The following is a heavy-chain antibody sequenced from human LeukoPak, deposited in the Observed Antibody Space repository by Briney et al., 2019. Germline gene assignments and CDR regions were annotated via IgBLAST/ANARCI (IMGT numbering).Heavy chain of an antibody. CDR3: ARGPAYLGAAGTGFDY. D-gene: IGHD6-13*01. CDR1: GGSISSGGYS. CDR2: IYHSGST. J-gene: IGHJ4*02. Sequence: SETLSLTCAVSGGSISSGGYSWSWIRQPPGKGLERIGYIYHSGSTYYNPSLKSRLTISLDTSKNQFSLKLSSVTAADTAVYYCARGPAYLGAAGTGFDYWGQGILVTVSS. V-gene: IGHV4-30-2*01.